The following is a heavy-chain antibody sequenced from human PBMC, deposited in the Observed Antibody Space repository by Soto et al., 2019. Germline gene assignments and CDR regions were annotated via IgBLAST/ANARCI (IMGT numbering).Heavy chain of an antibody. Sequence: SETLSLTCTVSGGSISSSSYYWGWIRQPPGKGLEWIGSIYYSGSTYYNPSLKSRVTISVDTSKNQFSLKLSSVTAADTAVYYCARHGDIVATDTLVFYYYYYMDVWGKGTTVTVSS. CDR3: ARHGDIVATDTLVFYYYYYMDV. CDR2: IYYSGST. V-gene: IGHV4-39*01. J-gene: IGHJ6*03. D-gene: IGHD5-12*01. CDR1: GGSISSSSYY.